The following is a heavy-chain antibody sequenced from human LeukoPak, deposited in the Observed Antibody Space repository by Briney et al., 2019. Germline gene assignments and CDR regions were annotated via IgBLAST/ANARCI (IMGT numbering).Heavy chain of an antibody. J-gene: IGHJ3*02. CDR3: ASERYCSSTSCPYAFDI. CDR1: GYTFTGYY. CDR2: INPNSGGT. Sequence: ASVKVSCKASGYTFTGYYMHWVRQAPGQGLEWMGWINPNSGGTNYAQKFQGRVTMTRDTSISTAYMELSRLRSDDTAVYYCASERYCSSTSCPYAFDIWGQGTMVTVSS. D-gene: IGHD2-2*01. V-gene: IGHV1-2*02.